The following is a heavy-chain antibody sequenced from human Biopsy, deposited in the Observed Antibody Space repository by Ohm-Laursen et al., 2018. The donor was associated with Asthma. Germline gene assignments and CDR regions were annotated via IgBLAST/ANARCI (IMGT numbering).Heavy chain of an antibody. D-gene: IGHD6-13*01. CDR1: SGSGGYMRSGNYY. J-gene: IGHJ6*02. V-gene: IGHV4-39*01. CDR3: VRGSSSWHHGPFHYYYGLDV. CDR2: IYYSGTT. Sequence: SETLFLTCSLSSGSGGYMRSGNYYWGWIRQPPGKGLEWIGSIYYSGTTYYNPSLESRVTVSADTSKNPFSLKLTSVTAADTAVYYCVRGSSSWHHGPFHYYYGLDVWGQGTTATVSS.